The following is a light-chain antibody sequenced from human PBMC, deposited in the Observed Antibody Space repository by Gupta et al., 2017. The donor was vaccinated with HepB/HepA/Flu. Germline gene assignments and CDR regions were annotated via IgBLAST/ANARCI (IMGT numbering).Light chain of an antibody. CDR1: SNDVDAYDH. Sequence: QTALTQPASVAGSPGQSITISCTGTSNDVDAYDHVSWYQQHPGKVPKLLIYDVNNRPSRVSDRFSGAKSGNMAFLTISGLQAEDEADYYCSSYTRTGTLIFGGGTKLTVL. V-gene: IGLV2-14*03. J-gene: IGLJ2*01. CDR3: SSYTRTGTLI. CDR2: DVN.